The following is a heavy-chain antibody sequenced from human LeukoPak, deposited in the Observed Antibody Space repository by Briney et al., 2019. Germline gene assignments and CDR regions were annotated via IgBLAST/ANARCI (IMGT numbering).Heavy chain of an antibody. CDR2: ISAYNGNT. J-gene: IGHJ4*02. CDR3: ARDTNAGYSSGLIDY. D-gene: IGHD6-19*01. Sequence: ASVKVSCKASGYTFTSYGISWVRQAPGQGLEWMGWISAYNGNTNYAQKLQGRVTMTTDTSTSTAYMELRSLRSDDTAVCYCARDTNAGYSSGLIDYWGQGTLVTVSS. V-gene: IGHV1-18*01. CDR1: GYTFTSYG.